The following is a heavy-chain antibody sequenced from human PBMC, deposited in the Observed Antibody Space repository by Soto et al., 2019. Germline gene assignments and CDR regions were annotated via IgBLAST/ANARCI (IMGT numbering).Heavy chain of an antibody. V-gene: IGHV4-31*03. CDR3: ARVQRFCPAR. CDR2: IDSSGSS. D-gene: IGHD3-3*01. Sequence: KTSETLSLTCTVSGAYVTATGYYWSWIRQHPGKGLEWIGYIDSSGSSYYSPSLKSRLSLSIDTSKNEFSLKLTSVTAADTAIYYCARVQRFCPARWGQGTLVTAPQ. J-gene: IGHJ4*02. CDR1: GAYVTATGYY.